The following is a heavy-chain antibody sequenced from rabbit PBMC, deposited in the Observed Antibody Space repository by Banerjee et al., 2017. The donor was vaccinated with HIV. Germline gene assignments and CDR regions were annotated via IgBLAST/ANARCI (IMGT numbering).Heavy chain of an antibody. V-gene: IGHV1S45*01. CDR3: VRWGWL. CDR2: IYTGSSGST. CDR1: GFSFTSNYY. D-gene: IGHD4-2*01. J-gene: IGHJ6*01. Sequence: QEQLVESGGGLVQPEGSLTLTCTASGFSFTSNYYMCWVRQAPGKGLEWIACIYTGSSGSTYYASWAKGRFTISKTSSTTVTLQMTSLTAADTATYFCVRWGWLWGPGTLVTVS.